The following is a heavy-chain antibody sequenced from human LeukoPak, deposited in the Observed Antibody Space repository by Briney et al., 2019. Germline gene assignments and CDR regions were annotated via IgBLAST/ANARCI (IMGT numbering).Heavy chain of an antibody. Sequence: PSETLSLTCTVSGASISSYYWSWIRQPPAKGLEWIGYIFYSGSTLYNPTLQSRVTISVDTSKNQFSLKLTSVTAADTAVYYCASGPYPAAGTDHQFDYWGQGTLVTVSS. D-gene: IGHD6-13*01. J-gene: IGHJ4*02. V-gene: IGHV4-59*01. CDR3: ASGPYPAAGTDHQFDY. CDR2: IFYSGST. CDR1: GASISSYY.